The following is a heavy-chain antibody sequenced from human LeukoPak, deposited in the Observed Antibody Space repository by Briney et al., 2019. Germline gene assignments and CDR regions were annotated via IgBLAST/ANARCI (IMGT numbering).Heavy chain of an antibody. J-gene: IGHJ4*02. CDR3: ARETDYYDSSGYLGNLLDY. CDR1: GYIFTGYY. D-gene: IGHD3-22*01. Sequence: ASVKVSCKASGYIFTGYYMRWVRQAPGQGLEWMGIINPSGGSTSYAQKFQGRVTMTRDMSTSTVYMELSSLRSEDTAVYYCARETDYYDSSGYLGNLLDYWGQGTLVTVSS. V-gene: IGHV1-46*01. CDR2: INPSGGST.